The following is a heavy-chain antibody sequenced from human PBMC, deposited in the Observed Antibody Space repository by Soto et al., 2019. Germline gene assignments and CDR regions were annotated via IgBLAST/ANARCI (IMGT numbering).Heavy chain of an antibody. V-gene: IGHV1-69*06. CDR3: ARYLLIAAAGIRTYYYGMDV. D-gene: IGHD6-13*01. CDR2: IIPIFGTA. J-gene: IGHJ6*02. CDR1: GGTFSSYA. Sequence: QVQLVQPGAEVKKPGSSVKVSCKASGGTFSSYAISWVRQAPGQGLEWMGGIIPIFGTANYAQKFQGRVTITADKSTSTAYIELSSLRSEDTAVYYCARYLLIAAAGIRTYYYGMDVWGQGTTVTVSS.